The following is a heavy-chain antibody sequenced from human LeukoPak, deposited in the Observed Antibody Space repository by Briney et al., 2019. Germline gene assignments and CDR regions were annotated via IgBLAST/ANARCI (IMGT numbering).Heavy chain of an antibody. CDR3: ARIAVAGRYFDY. D-gene: IGHD6-19*01. J-gene: IGHJ4*02. V-gene: IGHV4-34*01. CDR2: INHSGST. CDR1: GGSFSGYY. Sequence: PSETLSLTCAVYGGSFSGYYWSWIRQPPGKGLAWIGEINHSGSTNYYPSLKSRVTISVDTSKNQFSLKLSSVTAADTAVYYCARIAVAGRYFDYWGQGTLVTVSS.